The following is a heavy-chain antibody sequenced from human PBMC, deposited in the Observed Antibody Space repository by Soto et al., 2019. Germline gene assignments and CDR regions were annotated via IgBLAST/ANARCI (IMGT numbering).Heavy chain of an antibody. V-gene: IGHV1-69*06. CDR3: ARVKDYVGRRGGLGLFDP. Sequence: QVQLVQSGAEVKKPGSSVKVSCKASGGTFSSYAISWVRQAPGQGLEWMGGIIPIFGTANYAQKFQGRVTITAYKSTSTSYMELSSLRSEDTAVYYCARVKDYVGRRGGLGLFDPWGQGTLVTLSS. D-gene: IGHD4-17*01. CDR1: GGTFSSYA. J-gene: IGHJ5*02. CDR2: IIPIFGTA.